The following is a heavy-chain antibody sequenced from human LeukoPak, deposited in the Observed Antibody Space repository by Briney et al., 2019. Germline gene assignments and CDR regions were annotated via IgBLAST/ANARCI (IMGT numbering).Heavy chain of an antibody. J-gene: IGHJ4*02. D-gene: IGHD6-6*01. Sequence: GGSLRLSCAASGFTFSSYWMSWVRQAPGKGLEWVANIKQDGSEKYYVDSVKGRFTISRDNAKNSLYLQMNSLRAEDTAVYYCARDRTGWGYSSSSEGNYWGQGTLVTVSS. CDR1: GFTFSSYW. V-gene: IGHV3-7*01. CDR3: ARDRTGWGYSSSSEGNY. CDR2: IKQDGSEK.